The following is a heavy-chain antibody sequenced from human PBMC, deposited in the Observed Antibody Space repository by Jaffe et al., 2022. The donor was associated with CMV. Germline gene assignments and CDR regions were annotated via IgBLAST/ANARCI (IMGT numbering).Heavy chain of an antibody. CDR2: ISWDGGST. D-gene: IGHD1-26*01. Sequence: EVQLVESGGVVVQPGGSLRLSCAASGFTFDDYTMHWVRQAPGKGLEWVSLISWDGGSTYYADSVKGRFTISRDNSKNSLYLQMNSLRTEDTALYYCAKSVGPRTPYYYYYGMDVWGQGTTVTVSS. J-gene: IGHJ6*02. V-gene: IGHV3-43*01. CDR1: GFTFDDYT. CDR3: AKSVGPRTPYYYYYGMDV.